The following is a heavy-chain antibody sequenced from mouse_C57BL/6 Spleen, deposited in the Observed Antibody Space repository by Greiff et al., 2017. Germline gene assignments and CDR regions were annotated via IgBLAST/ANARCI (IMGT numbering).Heavy chain of an antibody. CDR2: IRSKSNNYAT. V-gene: IGHV10-1*01. J-gene: IGHJ2*01. CDR3: VRQGSYLSFDY. Sequence: EVQVVESGGGLVQPKGSLKLSCAASGFSFNTYAMNWVRQAPGKGLEWVARIRSKSNNYATYYADSVKDRFTISRDDSESMLYLQMNNLKTEDTAMYYCVRQGSYLSFDYWGQGTTLTVSS. D-gene: IGHD1-1*02. CDR1: GFSFNTYA.